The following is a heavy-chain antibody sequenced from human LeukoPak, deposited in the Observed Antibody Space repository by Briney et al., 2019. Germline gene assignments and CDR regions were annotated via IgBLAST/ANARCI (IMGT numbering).Heavy chain of an antibody. Sequence: GGSLRLSCAASGFTFSNYGMHWVRQAPGKGLEWVAVISYDGSNKYYADSVRGRFTISRDNSKNTLYLQINSLRAEDAAMYYCARVGAETADFDYWGQGTLSPSPQ. CDR2: ISYDGSNK. CDR1: GFTFSNYG. D-gene: IGHD3-16*01. CDR3: ARVGAETADFDY. V-gene: IGHV3-30*03. J-gene: IGHJ4*02.